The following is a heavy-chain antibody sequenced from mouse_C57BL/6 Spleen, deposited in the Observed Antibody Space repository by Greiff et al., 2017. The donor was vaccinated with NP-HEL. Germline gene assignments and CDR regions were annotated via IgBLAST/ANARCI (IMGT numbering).Heavy chain of an antibody. CDR1: GYTFTDYY. CDR3: AREGYVDV. Sequence: VQLQQSGPELVKPGASVKISCKASGYTFTDYYMNWVKQSHGKSLEWIGDINPNNGGTSYNQKFKGKATLTVDKSSSTAYMELRSLTSEDSAVYYCAREGYVDVWGTGTTVTVSS. V-gene: IGHV1-26*01. CDR2: INPNNGGT. J-gene: IGHJ1*03. D-gene: IGHD3-2*02.